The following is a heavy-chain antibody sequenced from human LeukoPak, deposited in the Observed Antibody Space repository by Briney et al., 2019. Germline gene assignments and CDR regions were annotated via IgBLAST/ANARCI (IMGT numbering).Heavy chain of an antibody. CDR2: ISYDGSNK. J-gene: IGHJ4*02. V-gene: IGHV3-30*03. CDR1: GFTFSSYG. D-gene: IGHD3-16*01. CDR3: ARGGPSTSYYFDY. Sequence: TGGSLRLSCAASGFTFSSYGMHWVRQAPGKGLEWVAVISYDGSNKYYADSVKGRFTISRDNSKNTLYLQMNSLRAEDTAVYHCARGGPSTSYYFDYWGQGTLVTVSS.